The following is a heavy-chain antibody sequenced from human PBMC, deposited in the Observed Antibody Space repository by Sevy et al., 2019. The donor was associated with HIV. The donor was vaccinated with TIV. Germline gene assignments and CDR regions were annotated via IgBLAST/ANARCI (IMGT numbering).Heavy chain of an antibody. V-gene: IGHV1-18*01. CDR3: ARDNPTYYYGSGSYYPTLYYYYYMDV. CDR2: ISAYNGNT. Sequence: ASVKVSCKASGYTFTSYGISWVRQAPGQGLEWMGWISAYNGNTNYAQKLQGRVTMTTDTSTSTAYMELRSLRSDDTAVYYCARDNPTYYYGSGSYYPTLYYYYYMDVWGKGTTVTVSS. J-gene: IGHJ6*03. CDR1: GYTFTSYG. D-gene: IGHD3-10*01.